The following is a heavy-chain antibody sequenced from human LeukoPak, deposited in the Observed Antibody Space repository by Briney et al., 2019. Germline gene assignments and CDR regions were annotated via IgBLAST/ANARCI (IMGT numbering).Heavy chain of an antibody. J-gene: IGHJ3*02. CDR2: IRNDGSNS. V-gene: IGHV3-30*02. Sequence: GGSLRLSCAASALTFNSCGMHWVRQAPGKGLEWVAFIRNDGSNSYYADSVKGRFTISRDNSKNTLYLQMNSLRAEDTAVYYCARDGGYSGSHGAFDIWGQGTMVTVSS. CDR3: ARDGGYSGSHGAFDI. D-gene: IGHD1-26*01. CDR1: ALTFNSCG.